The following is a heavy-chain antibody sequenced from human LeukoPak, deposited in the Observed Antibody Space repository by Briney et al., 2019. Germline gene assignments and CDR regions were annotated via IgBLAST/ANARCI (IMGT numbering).Heavy chain of an antibody. J-gene: IGHJ6*03. CDR3: ARGRVSSSTWYSTYYYYFYMDV. Sequence: SETLSLTCSVSDDSITMYYWTWIRQPPGKGLEWIGYVDHTGSTNFNPSLNGRVSISRDTTNNLFSLRLRSVTAADTAVYFCARGRVSSSTWYSTYYYYFYMDVWGKGTTVTISS. V-gene: IGHV4-59*01. CDR2: VDHTGST. D-gene: IGHD1-1*01. CDR1: DDSITMYY.